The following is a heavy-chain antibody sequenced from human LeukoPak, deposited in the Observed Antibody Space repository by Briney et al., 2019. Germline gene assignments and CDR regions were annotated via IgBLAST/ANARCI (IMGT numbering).Heavy chain of an antibody. V-gene: IGHV3-66*01. CDR2: IYSGGST. Sequence: GGSLRLSCAASGFTVSSNYMSWVRQAPGKGLEWVSVIYSGGSTYYADSVKGRFTISRDNSKNTLYLQMNSLRADDTAVYYCARIYPRLAAAGNWGQGTLVTVSS. D-gene: IGHD6-13*01. J-gene: IGHJ4*02. CDR1: GFTVSSNY. CDR3: ARIYPRLAAAGN.